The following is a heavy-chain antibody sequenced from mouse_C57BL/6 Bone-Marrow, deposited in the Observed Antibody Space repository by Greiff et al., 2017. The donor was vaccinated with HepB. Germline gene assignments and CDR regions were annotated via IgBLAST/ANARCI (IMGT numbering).Heavy chain of an antibody. J-gene: IGHJ4*01. CDR2: TFYSGIT. CDR3: ARDSESYYYGSSYVMDY. CDR1: GFSINSDCY. Sequence: EVKLQESGPSLVRPSQTLSLTCTVTGFSINSDCYWIWIRQFPGNKLEYIGYTFYSGITYYNPSLESRTYITRDTSKNQFSLKLSSVTTEDTATYYCARDSESYYYGSSYVMDYWGQGTSVTVSS. D-gene: IGHD1-1*01. V-gene: IGHV3-3*01.